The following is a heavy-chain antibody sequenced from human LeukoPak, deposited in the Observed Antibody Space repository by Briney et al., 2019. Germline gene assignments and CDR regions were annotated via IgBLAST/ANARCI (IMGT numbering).Heavy chain of an antibody. CDR2: IIPILGIA. CDR3: PRSYYGSGSYYVFDY. Sequence: GASVKVSCKASGGTFSSYAISWVRQAPGQGLEWMGRIIPILGIANYAQKFQGRVTITADKSTSTAYMELSSLRSEDTAVYYCPRSYYGSGSYYVFDYWGQGTLVTVSS. D-gene: IGHD3-10*01. V-gene: IGHV1-69*04. J-gene: IGHJ4*02. CDR1: GGTFSSYA.